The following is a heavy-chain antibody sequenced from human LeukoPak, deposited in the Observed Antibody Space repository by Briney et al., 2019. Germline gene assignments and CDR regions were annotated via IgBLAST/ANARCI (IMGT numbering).Heavy chain of an antibody. CDR1: GFTFSNYW. D-gene: IGHD2-2*01. V-gene: IGHV3-9*01. Sequence: PGGSLRLSCAASGFTFSNYWMHWVRQAPGKGLEWVSGISWNSGSIGYADSVKGRFTISRDNAKNSLYLQMNSLRAEDTAVYYCAVLTYQLLDYYFDYWGQGTLVTVSS. J-gene: IGHJ4*02. CDR2: ISWNSGSI. CDR3: AVLTYQLLDYYFDY.